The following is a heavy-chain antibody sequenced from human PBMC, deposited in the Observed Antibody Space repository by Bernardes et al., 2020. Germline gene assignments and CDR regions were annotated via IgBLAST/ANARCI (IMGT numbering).Heavy chain of an antibody. CDR3: ARGIQPDY. V-gene: IGHV3-7*01. D-gene: IGHD1-1*01. CDR1: GFTFSNYG. CDR2: LKQDGREK. J-gene: IGHJ4*02. Sequence: GGSLRLSCAASGFTFSNYGMTWVRQAPGKGLEWVANLKQDGREKYYVDSVKGRFTISRDNAKNSLYLQMNSLRAEDTAVYYCARGIQPDYWGQGTLVTVSS.